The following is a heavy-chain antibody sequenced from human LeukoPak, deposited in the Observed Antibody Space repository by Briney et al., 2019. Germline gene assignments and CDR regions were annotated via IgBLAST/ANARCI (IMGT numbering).Heavy chain of an antibody. J-gene: IGHJ4*02. CDR2: IYFIGTT. V-gene: IGHV4-31*03. CDR1: GGSISSGGYY. CDR3: ARHVYRVAVALDY. Sequence: PSQTLSLTCTVSGGSISSGGYYWSWIRQQPEKGLELIGYIYFIGTTYYNPSLRGRVTISVDTSKNQFSLKLSSVTAADTAVYYCARHVYRVAVALDYWGQGTLVTVSS. D-gene: IGHD6-19*01.